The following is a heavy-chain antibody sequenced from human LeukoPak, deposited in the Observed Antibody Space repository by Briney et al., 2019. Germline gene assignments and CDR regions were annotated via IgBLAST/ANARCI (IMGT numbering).Heavy chain of an antibody. CDR2: IYYSGST. CDR1: GGSISSNY. CDR3: ARVQAYGGKGYFDY. J-gene: IGHJ4*02. D-gene: IGHD4-23*01. V-gene: IGHV4-59*01. Sequence: SETLSLTCTVSGGSISSNYWSWIRQPPGKGLEWIGYIYYSGSTNYNPSLKSRVTISVDTSKNQFSLKLSTGAAADTAVYYCARVQAYGGKGYFDYWGQGTLVTVSS.